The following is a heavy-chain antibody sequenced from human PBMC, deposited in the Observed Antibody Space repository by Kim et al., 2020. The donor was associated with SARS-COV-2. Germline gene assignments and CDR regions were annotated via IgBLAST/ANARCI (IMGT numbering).Heavy chain of an antibody. V-gene: IGHV4-59*01. J-gene: IGHJ4*02. CDR3: ARGFDY. Sequence: SETLSLTCTVSGGSISSYYWSWIRQPPGKGLECIWYIYYSGSPNYNPSLKSRVTISVATSKNQFSLKLSSVTAADTAVYYCARGFDYWGQGTLVTVSS. CDR2: IYYSGSP. CDR1: GGSISSYY.